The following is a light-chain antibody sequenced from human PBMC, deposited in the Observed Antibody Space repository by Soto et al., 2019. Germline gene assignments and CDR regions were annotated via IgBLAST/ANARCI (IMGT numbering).Light chain of an antibody. J-gene: IGLJ3*02. CDR2: QDT. V-gene: IGLV2-23*02. CDR1: SRDVGGYNL. CDR3: CSYAGATTFAV. Sequence: QSALTQPPSASGSPGQSVTISCTGTSRDVGGYNLVSWYQHLPGKTPKLMIYQDTKRPSGVSYRFSGSKSGNTASLTISGLQAEDEADYYCCSYAGATTFAVFGGGTKLTVL.